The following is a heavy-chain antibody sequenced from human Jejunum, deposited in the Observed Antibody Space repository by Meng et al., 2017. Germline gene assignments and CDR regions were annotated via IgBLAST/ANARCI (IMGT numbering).Heavy chain of an antibody. D-gene: IGHD6-13*01. CDR1: GFTFSSYA. V-gene: IGHV3-23*01. Sequence: GESLKISCAASGFTFSSYAMSWVRQAPGKGLEWVSTISGSGTSTYYADSVKGRFTVSRDNYKNTLCLQMNSLRAEDTAVYYCAKVDKAAGGTSEGWGQGTLVTVSS. CDR2: ISGSGTST. CDR3: AKVDKAAGGTSEG. J-gene: IGHJ4*02.